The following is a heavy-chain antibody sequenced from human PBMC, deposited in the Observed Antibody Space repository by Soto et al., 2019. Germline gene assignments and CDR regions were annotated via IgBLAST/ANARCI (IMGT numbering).Heavy chain of an antibody. CDR3: VRDDVYCGGGRCFGAPMDV. J-gene: IGHJ6*03. D-gene: IGHD2-15*01. CDR1: GFAVSSKY. V-gene: IGHV3-66*01. Sequence: EVQLVESGGGVVQPGGSLRLSCAASGFAVSSKYMSWVRQPPGREPEWVALFNNVGSIYYSESVKDRFTISRDSSKNTLDLQLNSLRAEDTAVYYCVRDDVYCGGGRCFGAPMDVWGKGTTVTVSS. CDR2: FNNVGSI.